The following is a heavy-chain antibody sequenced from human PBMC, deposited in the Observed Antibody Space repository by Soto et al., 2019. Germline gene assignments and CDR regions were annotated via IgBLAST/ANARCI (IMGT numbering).Heavy chain of an antibody. CDR2: ISYDGSNK. Sequence: QVQLVQSGGGVVQPGRSLRLSCAASGFTFSNYGMHWVRQAPGKGLEWVAIISYDGSNKYYTDSVKGRFTISRDNSKNTLFLQMNSLRTEDTAVYYCAKDHDDYGDFYDYWGQGTLVTVSS. J-gene: IGHJ4*02. V-gene: IGHV3-30*18. D-gene: IGHD4-17*01. CDR1: GFTFSNYG. CDR3: AKDHDDYGDFYDY.